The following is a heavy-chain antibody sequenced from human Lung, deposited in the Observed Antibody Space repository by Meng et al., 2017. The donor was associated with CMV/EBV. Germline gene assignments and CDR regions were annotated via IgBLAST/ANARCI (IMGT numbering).Heavy chain of an antibody. J-gene: IGHJ4*01. Sequence: SVXVSXKASGGTFSSYTISWVRQAPGQGLEWMGRIIPILGIANYAQKFQDRVTITADKSTSTAYMELSSLRSEDTAVYYCASRYCSSTSCYSGFAYWG. D-gene: IGHD2-2*02. V-gene: IGHV1-69*02. CDR2: IIPILGIA. CDR1: GGTFSSYT. CDR3: ASRYCSSTSCYSGFAY.